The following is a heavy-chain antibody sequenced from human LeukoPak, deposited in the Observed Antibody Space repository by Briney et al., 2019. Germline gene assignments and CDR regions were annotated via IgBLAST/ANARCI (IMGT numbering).Heavy chain of an antibody. V-gene: IGHV3-23*01. D-gene: IGHD6-6*01. J-gene: IGHJ3*02. CDR2: ISGSGGST. CDR3: AKDVFEYSSSRALVDI. CDR1: GFTFSSYA. Sequence: GGSLRLSCAASGFTFSSYAMSWVRQAPGKGLEWVSAISGSGGSTYYADSVKGRFTISRDNSKNTLYLQMNSLRAEDTAVYYCAKDVFEYSSSRALVDIWGQGTMVTVSS.